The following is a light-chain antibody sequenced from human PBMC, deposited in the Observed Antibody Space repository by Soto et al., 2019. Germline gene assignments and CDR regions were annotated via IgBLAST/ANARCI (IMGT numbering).Light chain of an antibody. Sequence: EIVLTQSPGTLSLSPGERATLSCRASQSVSSSLAWYQQKPGQAPRLLIYDTSNRATGVPARFSGSGSGTDFTLTISSLEPEDCAIYYCQQRQYWPPITFGQGTRPEIK. J-gene: IGKJ5*01. V-gene: IGKV3-11*01. CDR3: QQRQYWPPIT. CDR1: QSVSSS. CDR2: DTS.